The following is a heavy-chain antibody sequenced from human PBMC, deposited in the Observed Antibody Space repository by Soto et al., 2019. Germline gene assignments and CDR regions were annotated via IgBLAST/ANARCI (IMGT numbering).Heavy chain of an antibody. J-gene: IGHJ6*03. CDR1: CGSISSGGYY. CDR3: ARDLKNGPLPMDV. CDR2: IYYSGST. Sequence: SGTLSLTCPVSCGSISSGGYYWSWIRQHPGKGLEWIGYIYYSGSTYYNPSLKSRVTISVDTSKNQFSLKLSSVTAADTAVYYCARDLKNGPLPMDVWGKGTTVTVSS. D-gene: IGHD4-17*01. V-gene: IGHV4-31*03.